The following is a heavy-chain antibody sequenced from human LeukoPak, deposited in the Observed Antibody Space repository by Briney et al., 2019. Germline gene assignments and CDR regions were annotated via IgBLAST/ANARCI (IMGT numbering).Heavy chain of an antibody. CDR1: GITLSNYG. Sequence: GGSLRLSCAVSGITLSNYGMSWVRQAPGKGLEWVAGISDSGGRTKYADSVKGRFTISRDNPKNTLYLQTNSLRPEDTAVYFCAKRGVVIRVILVGFHKEAYYFDSWGQGVLVTVSS. CDR2: ISDSGGRT. CDR3: AKRGVVIRVILVGFHKEAYYFDS. D-gene: IGHD3-22*01. J-gene: IGHJ4*02. V-gene: IGHV3-23*01.